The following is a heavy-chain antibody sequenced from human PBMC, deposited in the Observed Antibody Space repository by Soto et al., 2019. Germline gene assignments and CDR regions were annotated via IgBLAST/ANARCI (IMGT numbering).Heavy chain of an antibody. J-gene: IGHJ2*01. CDR2: IYYSGST. D-gene: IGHD3-3*01. CDR1: GGSISSYY. V-gene: IGHV4-59*01. Sequence: QVQLQESGPGLVKPSETLSLTCTVSGGSISSYYWSWIRQPPGKGLEWIGYIYYSGSTNYNPSLMSRVTISVDTSKNQFSLKLSSVTAADTAVYYCAREGAYYDFWSGYPGDGRYFDLWGRGTLVTVSS. CDR3: AREGAYYDFWSGYPGDGRYFDL.